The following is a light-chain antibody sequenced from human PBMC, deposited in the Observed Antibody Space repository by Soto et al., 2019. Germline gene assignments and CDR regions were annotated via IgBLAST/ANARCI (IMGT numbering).Light chain of an antibody. CDR2: DVN. Sequence: QSALTQPASVSGSPGQSITISCTGTSSDIGSYNYVAWYQQHPGKAPKVMIYDVNNRPSGVSNRFSGSKSGNTASLTISGLQPEDEADYYCSSSTSSITLVFGGGTKLTVL. CDR3: SSSTSSITLV. J-gene: IGLJ3*02. CDR1: SSDIGSYNY. V-gene: IGLV2-14*01.